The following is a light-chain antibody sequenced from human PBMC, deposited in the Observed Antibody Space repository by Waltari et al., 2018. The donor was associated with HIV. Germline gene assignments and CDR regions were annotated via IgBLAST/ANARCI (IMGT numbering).Light chain of an antibody. J-gene: IGKJ4*01. Sequence: AVQLTQSPSSLSASVGDRVVLTCRASQGISTSLAWYQQKSGKAPKFLIYAASSLQSGVPSRFSGSGSGTDFTLSISSLQPDDFATYYCQQFSSYPLTFGGGTKVDI. CDR1: QGISTS. CDR3: QQFSSYPLT. V-gene: IGKV1-13*02. CDR2: AAS.